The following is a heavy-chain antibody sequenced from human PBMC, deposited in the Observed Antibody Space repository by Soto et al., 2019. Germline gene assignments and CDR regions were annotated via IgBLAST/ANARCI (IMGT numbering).Heavy chain of an antibody. CDR3: ARLRGNDFDI. J-gene: IGHJ3*02. Sequence: NPSETLSLTCTVSGGSLSTFSWGWIRQPAGKGLEWIGRIYSTGTTNYNPSLKSRVTMSVDTSKNQFSLRLTSVTAADTAVYYCARLRGNDFDIWGQGTMVT. CDR2: IYSTGTT. CDR1: GGSLSTFS. D-gene: IGHD4-17*01. V-gene: IGHV4-4*07.